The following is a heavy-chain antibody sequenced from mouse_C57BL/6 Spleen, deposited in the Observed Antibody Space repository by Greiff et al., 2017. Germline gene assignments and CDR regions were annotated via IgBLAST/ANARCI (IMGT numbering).Heavy chain of an antibody. CDR2: INYDGSST. V-gene: IGHV5-16*01. Sequence: EVKLVESEGGLVQPGSSMKLSCTASGFTFSDYYMAWVRQVPEKGLEWVANINYDGSSTYYLDSLKSRFIISRDNAKNILYLQMSSLKSEDTATYYCARDKGYYGKGYFDVWGTGTTVTVSS. J-gene: IGHJ1*03. CDR3: ARDKGYYGKGYFDV. CDR1: GFTFSDYY. D-gene: IGHD2-1*01.